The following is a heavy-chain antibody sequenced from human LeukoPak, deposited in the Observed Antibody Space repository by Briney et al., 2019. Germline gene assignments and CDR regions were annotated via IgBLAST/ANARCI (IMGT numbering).Heavy chain of an antibody. D-gene: IGHD2-15*01. CDR3: ARDVVRDTLPLPDY. CDR1: GGTFSSYA. Sequence: SVKVSCKASGGTFSSYAISWVRQAPGQGLEWMGRIIPILGIANYAQKFQGRVTITADKSTSTAYMELSSLRSADTDVYSCARDVVRDTLPLPDYWGQGTLVTVSS. CDR2: IIPILGIA. V-gene: IGHV1-69*04. J-gene: IGHJ4*02.